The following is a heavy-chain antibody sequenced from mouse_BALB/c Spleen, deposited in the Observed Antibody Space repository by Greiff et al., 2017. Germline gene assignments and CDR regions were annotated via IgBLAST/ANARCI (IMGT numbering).Heavy chain of an antibody. CDR3: ARVYYYGSSYDAMDY. CDR1: GFTFSSFG. Sequence: EVHLVESGGGLVQPGGSRKLSCAASGFTFSSFGMHWVRQAPEKGLEWVAYISSGSSTIYYADTVKGRFTISRDNPKNTLFLQMTSLRSEDTAMYYCARVYYYGSSYDAMDYWGQGTSVTVSS. CDR2: ISSGSSTI. V-gene: IGHV5-17*02. D-gene: IGHD1-1*01. J-gene: IGHJ4*01.